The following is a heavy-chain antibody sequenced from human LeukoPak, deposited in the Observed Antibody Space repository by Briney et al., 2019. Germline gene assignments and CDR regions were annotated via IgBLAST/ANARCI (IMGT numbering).Heavy chain of an antibody. CDR2: INHSGST. CDR3: ARGVGDDYGDEYFDY. J-gene: IGHJ4*02. V-gene: IGHV4-34*01. D-gene: IGHD4-17*01. Sequence: PSETLSLTCAVYGGSFSGYYWSWIRQPPGKGLEWIGEINHSGSTNYNPSLKSRVSISVDTSKNQFSPKLSSVTAADTAVYYCARGVGDDYGDEYFDYWGQGTLVTVSS. CDR1: GGSFSGYY.